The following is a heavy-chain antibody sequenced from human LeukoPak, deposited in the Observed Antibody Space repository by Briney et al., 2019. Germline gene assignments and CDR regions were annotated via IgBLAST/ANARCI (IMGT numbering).Heavy chain of an antibody. J-gene: IGHJ4*02. CDR3: ARAIRFLERPAFGY. D-gene: IGHD3-3*01. CDR1: GFTFSSYS. CDR2: ISSSSSTI. V-gene: IGHV3-48*01. Sequence: PGGSLRLSCAASGFTFSSYSMNWVRQAPGKGLEWVSYISSSSSTIYYADSVKGRFTISRDNAKNSLYLQMNSLRAEDTAVYYCARAIRFLERPAFGYWGQGTLVTVSS.